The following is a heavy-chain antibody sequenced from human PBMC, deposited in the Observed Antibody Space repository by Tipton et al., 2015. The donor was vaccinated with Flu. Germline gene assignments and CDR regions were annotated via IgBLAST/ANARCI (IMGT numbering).Heavy chain of an antibody. CDR1: AYSFTSYW. CDR2: IYPGDSDT. J-gene: IGHJ3*02. D-gene: IGHD6-13*01. CDR3: VRASSSSWYAGTFDI. V-gene: IGHV5-51*03. Sequence: QLVQSGAEVKKPGESLKISCKGSAYSFTSYWIGWVRQMPGKGLDWMGIIYPGDSDTRYSPSFQGQVTISADKSISTAYLQWSTLKASDTAMYYCVRASSSSWYAGTFDIWDQGTMVTVSS.